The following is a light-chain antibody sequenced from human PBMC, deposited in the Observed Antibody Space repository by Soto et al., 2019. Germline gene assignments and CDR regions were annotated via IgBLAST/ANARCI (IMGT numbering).Light chain of an antibody. CDR3: QQYFIYPRT. Sequence: AIRMTQSPSSLSASAGDRVTITCRASQDIGTSLAWYQQKPGKAPELLIDGASTLHRGVPSKFSGSGSGTDFTLPLSYLQSEDFATYYGQQYFIYPRTFGQGTRVEIK. CDR2: GAS. J-gene: IGKJ1*01. CDR1: QDIGTS. V-gene: IGKV1-8*01.